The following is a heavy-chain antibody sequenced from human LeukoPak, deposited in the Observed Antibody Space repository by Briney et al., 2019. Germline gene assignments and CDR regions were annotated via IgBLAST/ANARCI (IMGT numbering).Heavy chain of an antibody. D-gene: IGHD3-22*01. CDR3: ARDPLPYYDSSGYYV. V-gene: IGHV1-69*06. CDR2: IIPIFGTA. CDR1: GGTLSSYA. Sequence: SVKVSCKASGGTLSSYAISWVRQAPGQRLEWVGGIIPIFGTANYAQKFQGRVTITADKSTSTAYMELSSLRSEDTAVYYCARDPLPYYDSSGYYVWGQGTLVTVSS. J-gene: IGHJ4*02.